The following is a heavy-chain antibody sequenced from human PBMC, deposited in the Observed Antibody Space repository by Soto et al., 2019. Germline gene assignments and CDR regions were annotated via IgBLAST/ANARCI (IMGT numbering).Heavy chain of an antibody. J-gene: IGHJ4*02. V-gene: IGHV1-18*04. CDR2: ISAYNGNT. CDR3: ARNYGPYYDILTGYYGYFDY. CDR1: GYTFTSYG. D-gene: IGHD3-9*01. Sequence: ASVKGSCKASGYTFTSYGISWVRQAPGQGLEWMGWISAYNGNTNYAQKLQGRVTMTTDTSTSTAYMELRSLRSDDTAVYYCARNYGPYYDILTGYYGYFDYWGRGTLVTVSS.